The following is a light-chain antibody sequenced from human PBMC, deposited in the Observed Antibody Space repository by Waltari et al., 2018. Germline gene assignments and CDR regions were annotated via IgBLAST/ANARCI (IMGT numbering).Light chain of an antibody. CDR2: EGS. V-gene: IGLV2-23*03. CDR3: CSYAGSSTFDV. CDR1: GSDVGRYNL. Sequence: QSALTQPASVSGSPGQSITISCTGTGSDVGRYNLVSSYHHHPGNAPKLMIYEGSKRPSGVSNRFSGSKSGNTASLTISGLQAEDEADYYCCSYAGSSTFDVFGTGTKVTVL. J-gene: IGLJ1*01.